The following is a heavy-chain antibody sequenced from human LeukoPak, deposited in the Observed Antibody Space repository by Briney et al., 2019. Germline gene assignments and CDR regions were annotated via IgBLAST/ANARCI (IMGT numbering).Heavy chain of an antibody. CDR1: GGSISSYY. CDR3: ARRPRSGGMDV. CDR2: IYHSGST. V-gene: IGHV4-59*08. Sequence: SETLSLTCTVSGGSISSYYWSWIRQPPGKGLEWIGYIYHSGSTNYNPSLKSRVTISVDTSKNQFSLKLSSVTAADTAVYYCARRPRSGGMDVWGQGTTVTVSS. J-gene: IGHJ6*02. D-gene: IGHD3-10*01.